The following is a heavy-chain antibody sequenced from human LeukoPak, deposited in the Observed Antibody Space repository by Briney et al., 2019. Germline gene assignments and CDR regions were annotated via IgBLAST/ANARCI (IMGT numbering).Heavy chain of an antibody. CDR3: TTTSFTIVLMVYA. J-gene: IGHJ4*02. Sequence: GGSLRLSCAASGFTFSNAWMSWVRQAPGKGLEWVGRIKSKTDGGTTDYAAPVKGRFTISRDDSKNTLYLQMNSLKTEDTAVYYCTTTSFTIVLMVYAWGQGTLVTVSS. CDR2: IKSKTDGGTT. D-gene: IGHD2-8*01. CDR1: GFTFSNAW. V-gene: IGHV3-15*01.